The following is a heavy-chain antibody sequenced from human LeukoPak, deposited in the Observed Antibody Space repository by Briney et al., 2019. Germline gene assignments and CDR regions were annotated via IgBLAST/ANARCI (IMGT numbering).Heavy chain of an antibody. Sequence: SETLSLTCTVSGGSISSYYRSWIRQPAGKGLEWIGRIYTSGSTNYNPSLKSRVTMSVDTTRKRFSLKLSSVTAADTAVYYCAACLNYDFWSGYSTCFDYWGQGTLVTVSS. CDR3: AACLNYDFWSGYSTCFDY. J-gene: IGHJ4*02. D-gene: IGHD3-3*01. CDR1: GGSISSYY. V-gene: IGHV4-4*07. CDR2: IYTSGST.